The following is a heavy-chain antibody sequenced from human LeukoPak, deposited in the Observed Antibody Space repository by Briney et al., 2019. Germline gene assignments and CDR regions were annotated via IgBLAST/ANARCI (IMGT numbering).Heavy chain of an antibody. Sequence: PGGSLRLSCAASGFTFSSYSMNWVRQAPGKGLEWMAVISYDGKVTYYAESVKGRFTISRDNSKNTLYLRMTSLRGEDTALYYCAKEKDYRISTSCDYWGQGIQVTVSS. V-gene: IGHV3-30*18. CDR1: GFTFSSYS. CDR2: ISYDGKVT. J-gene: IGHJ4*02. D-gene: IGHD3-16*02. CDR3: AKEKDYRISTSCDY.